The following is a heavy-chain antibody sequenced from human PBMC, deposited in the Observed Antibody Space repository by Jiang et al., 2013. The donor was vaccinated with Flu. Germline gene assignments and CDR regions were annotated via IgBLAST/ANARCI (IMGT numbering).Heavy chain of an antibody. D-gene: IGHD5-12*01. CDR3: ARVYSGYDYPLDY. CDR1: GYTFTSYY. V-gene: IGHV1-8*02. J-gene: IGHJ4*02. CDR2: MNPNSGNT. Sequence: SGAEVKKPGASVKVSCKASGYTFTSYYMHWVRQATGQGLEWMGWMNPNSGNTGYAQKFQGRVTMTRNTSISTAYMELSSLRSEDTAVYYCARVYSGYDYPLDYWGQGTLVTVSS.